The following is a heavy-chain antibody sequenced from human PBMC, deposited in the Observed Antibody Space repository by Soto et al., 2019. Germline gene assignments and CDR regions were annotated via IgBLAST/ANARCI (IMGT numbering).Heavy chain of an antibody. V-gene: IGHV3-33*01. Sequence: GGSLRLSCAASGFTFSSYGMHWVRQAPGKGLEWVAVIWYDGSNKYYADSVKGRFTISRDNSKNTLYLQMNSLRAEDTAVYYCARDSAVVVVAAYYFDYWGQGTLVTVSS. J-gene: IGHJ4*02. D-gene: IGHD2-15*01. CDR1: GFTFSSYG. CDR2: IWYDGSNK. CDR3: ARDSAVVVVAAYYFDY.